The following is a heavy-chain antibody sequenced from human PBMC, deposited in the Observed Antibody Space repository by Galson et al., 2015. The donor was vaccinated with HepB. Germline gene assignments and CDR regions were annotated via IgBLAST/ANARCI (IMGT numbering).Heavy chain of an antibody. J-gene: IGHJ4*02. CDR1: GFTFSSYA. CDR2: ISGSGGST. D-gene: IGHD6-13*01. CDR3: AKDFRQQLVCFDY. Sequence: SLRLSCAASGFTFSSYAMSWVRQAPGKGLEWVSAISGSGGSTYYADSVKGRFTISRDNSKNTLYLQMNSLRAEDTAVYYCAKDFRQQLVCFDYWGQGTLVTVSS. V-gene: IGHV3-23*01.